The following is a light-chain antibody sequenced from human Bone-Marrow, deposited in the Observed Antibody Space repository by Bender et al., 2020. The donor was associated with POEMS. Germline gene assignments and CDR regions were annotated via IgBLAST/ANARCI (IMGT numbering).Light chain of an antibody. CDR3: SSHADNNILL. CDR1: SSDVDNYIY. CDR2: DVS. Sequence: QSALTQPRSVSGSPGQSVTISCTGASSDVDNYIYVSWFQQRPGKAPNLMIYDVSRRPSGVPDRFSGSKSGNTASLTISGLQAEDEADYYCSSHADNNILLFGSGTKVTAL. V-gene: IGLV2-11*01. J-gene: IGLJ1*01.